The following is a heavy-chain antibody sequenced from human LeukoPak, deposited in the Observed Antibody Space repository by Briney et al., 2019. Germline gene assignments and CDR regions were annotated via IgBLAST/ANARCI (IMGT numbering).Heavy chain of an antibody. CDR3: AREAVAGTLDY. CDR1: GGSVSRDY. V-gene: IGHV4-59*02. Sequence: SETLSLTCSESGGSVSRDYWSWIRQPPGKRLEWLGYIYNIGGTNYNPSLKSRVSISVDTSKNQFSLMLTSVTAADTAVYYCAREAVAGTLDYWGQGALVTVSS. D-gene: IGHD6-19*01. CDR2: IYNIGGT. J-gene: IGHJ4*02.